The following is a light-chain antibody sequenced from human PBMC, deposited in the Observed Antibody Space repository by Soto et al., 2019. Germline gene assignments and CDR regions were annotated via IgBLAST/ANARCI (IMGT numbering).Light chain of an antibody. V-gene: IGKV3-11*01. CDR2: DAS. CDR3: QQRSNWPTWT. Sequence: EIVLTHSPATLAVSPEERATLSCRASQSVSSYLAWYQQKPGQAPRLLIYDASNRATGIPARFSGSGSGTDFTLTISSLEPEDFAVYYCQQRSNWPTWTFGQGTKV. J-gene: IGKJ1*01. CDR1: QSVSSY.